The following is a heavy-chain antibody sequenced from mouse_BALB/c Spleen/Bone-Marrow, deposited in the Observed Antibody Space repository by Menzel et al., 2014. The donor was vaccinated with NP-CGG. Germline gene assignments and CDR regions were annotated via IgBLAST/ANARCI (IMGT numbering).Heavy chain of an antibody. D-gene: IGHD2-4*01. V-gene: IGHV5-6-5*01. CDR3: ARDDYDDQYYFDY. J-gene: IGHJ2*01. Sequence: EVMLVESGGGLVKPGGSLKLSCAASRFTFSSYAMSWVRQTPEKRLKWVASISSGGSTYYPDSVKGRFTISRDNARNILYLQMSSLRSEDTAMYYCARDDYDDQYYFDYWGQGTTLTVSS. CDR2: ISSGGST. CDR1: RFTFSSYA.